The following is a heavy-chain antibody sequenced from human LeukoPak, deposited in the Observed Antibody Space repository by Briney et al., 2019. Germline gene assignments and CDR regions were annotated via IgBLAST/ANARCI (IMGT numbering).Heavy chain of an antibody. Sequence: GGSLRLSCEGSAFIFSGHWMNWVRQTPGEGLEWVASIKEDGSERQYVDSVKGRFSISRDNTKGSLFLQLNSLRAEDTAVYYCARGDYGDYGGPYYFDYWGQGTLVTVSS. J-gene: IGHJ4*02. CDR2: IKEDGSER. CDR3: ARGDYGDYGGPYYFDY. V-gene: IGHV3-7*01. CDR1: AFIFSGHW. D-gene: IGHD4-17*01.